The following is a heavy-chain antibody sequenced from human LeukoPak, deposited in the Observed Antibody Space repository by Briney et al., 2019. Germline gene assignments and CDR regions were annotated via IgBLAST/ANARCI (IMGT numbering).Heavy chain of an antibody. J-gene: IGHJ5*02. D-gene: IGHD3-10*01. Sequence: GGSLRLSCAASGSTFSSYAMSWVRQAPGKGLEWVSAISGSGGSTYYADSVKGRFTISRDNSKNTLYLQMNSLRAEDTAVYYCAKSLYYYGPNNWFDPWGQGTLVTVSS. CDR1: GSTFSSYA. CDR3: AKSLYYYGPNNWFDP. CDR2: ISGSGGST. V-gene: IGHV3-23*01.